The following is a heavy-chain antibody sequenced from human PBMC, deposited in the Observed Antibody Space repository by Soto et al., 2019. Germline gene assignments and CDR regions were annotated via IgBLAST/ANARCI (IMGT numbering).Heavy chain of an antibody. CDR2: IYYSGST. J-gene: IGHJ5*01. D-gene: IGHD3-22*01. CDR1: GGSISSYY. Sequence: PSETLSLTCTVSGGSISSYYWSWIRQPPGKGLEWIGYIYYSGSTNYNPSLKSRVTISVDTSKKQFSLKLNSVTAADTAVYYCARQGHYYDNSGYSWFDSWGQGTLVTVSS. CDR3: ARQGHYYDNSGYSWFDS. V-gene: IGHV4-59*08.